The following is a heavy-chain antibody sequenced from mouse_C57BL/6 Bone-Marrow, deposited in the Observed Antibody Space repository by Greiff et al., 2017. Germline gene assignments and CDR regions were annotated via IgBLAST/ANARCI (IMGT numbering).Heavy chain of an antibody. Sequence: VKLVESGPGLVQPSQSLSITCTVSGFSLTSYGVHWVRQSPGKGLEWLGVIWRGGSTDYNAAFMSRLSITKDNSKSQVFFKMNSLQADDTAIYYCAKNRWLLPNYYAMDYWGQGTSVTVSS. CDR3: AKNRWLLPNYYAMDY. D-gene: IGHD2-3*01. CDR1: GFSLTSYG. J-gene: IGHJ4*01. V-gene: IGHV2-5*01. CDR2: IWRGGST.